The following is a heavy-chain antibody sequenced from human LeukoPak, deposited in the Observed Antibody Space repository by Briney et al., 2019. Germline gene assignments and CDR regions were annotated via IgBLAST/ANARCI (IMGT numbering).Heavy chain of an antibody. Sequence: GGSLRLSCAASGFTFSSYGMSWVRQAPGKGLEWVSAISGSGGSTYYADSVKGRFTISRDNSKNTLYLQMNSLRAEDTAVYYCAKDYYGSGSYPIVFDYWGQGTLVTVSS. V-gene: IGHV3-23*01. CDR2: ISGSGGST. CDR1: GFTFSSYG. CDR3: AKDYYGSGSYPIVFDY. D-gene: IGHD3-10*01. J-gene: IGHJ4*02.